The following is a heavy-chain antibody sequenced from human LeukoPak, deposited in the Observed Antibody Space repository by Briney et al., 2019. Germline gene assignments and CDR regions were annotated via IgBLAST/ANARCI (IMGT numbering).Heavy chain of an antibody. J-gene: IGHJ6*02. CDR1: GFTFSSYS. CDR2: ISSSSSYI. Sequence: PGGSLRLSCAASGFTFSSYSMNWVRQAPGKGLEWVSSISSSSSYIYYADSVKGRFTISRDNAKNSLYLQMNSLRAEDTAVHYCARDHYVGYYYYYGMDVWGQGTTVTVSS. D-gene: IGHD3-16*01. CDR3: ARDHYVGYYYYYGMDV. V-gene: IGHV3-21*01.